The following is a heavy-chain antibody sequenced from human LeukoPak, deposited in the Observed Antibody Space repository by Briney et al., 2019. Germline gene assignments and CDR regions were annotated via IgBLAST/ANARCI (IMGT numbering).Heavy chain of an antibody. CDR1: GGSFSGYY. CDR2: INHSGST. V-gene: IGHV4-34*01. D-gene: IGHD3-9*01. J-gene: IGHJ4*02. Sequence: PSETLSLTCAVYGGSFSGYYWSWIRQPPGKGLEWIGEINHSGSTNYNPSLKSRVTISVDKSNNQFSLKLSSVTAADTAVYYCARVTLLLTGYYNINYFDYWGQGTLVTVSS. CDR3: ARVTLLLTGYYNINYFDY.